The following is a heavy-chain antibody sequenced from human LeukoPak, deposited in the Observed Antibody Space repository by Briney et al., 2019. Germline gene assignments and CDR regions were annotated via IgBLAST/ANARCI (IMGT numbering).Heavy chain of an antibody. J-gene: IGHJ5*02. CDR1: GYTFTSYG. CDR3: ARGSNYDFWSGSDNWFDP. CDR2: ISAYNGNT. Sequence: ASVKVSCKASGYTFTSYGISWVRQAPGQGLEWMGWISAYNGNTNYAQKLQGRVTMTTDTSTSTAYMELRSLRSDDTAVYYCARGSNYDFWSGSDNWFDPWGQGTLVTISS. D-gene: IGHD3-3*01. V-gene: IGHV1-18*01.